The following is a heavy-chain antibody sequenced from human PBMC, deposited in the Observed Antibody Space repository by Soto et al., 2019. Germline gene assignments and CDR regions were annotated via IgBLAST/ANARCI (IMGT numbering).Heavy chain of an antibody. CDR3: AVTTVITITYYYYYGMDV. CDR1: GGSFSCYY. Sequence: SETLSLTCAVYGGSFSCYYWSWIRQPPGKGLEWIGEINHSGSTNYNPSLKSRVTISVDTSKNQFSLKLSSVTAADTAVYYCAVTTVITITYYYYYGMDVWGQGTTVTVSS. D-gene: IGHD4-17*01. V-gene: IGHV4-34*01. CDR2: INHSGST. J-gene: IGHJ6*02.